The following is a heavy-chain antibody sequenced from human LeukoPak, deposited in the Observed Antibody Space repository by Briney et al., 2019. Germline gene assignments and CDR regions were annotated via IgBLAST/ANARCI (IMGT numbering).Heavy chain of an antibody. D-gene: IGHD3-10*01. J-gene: IGHJ5*02. V-gene: IGHV5-51*01. CDR3: ARQRFTMRAYAGNWFDP. CDR2: IFPGDSDT. CDR1: GYTFTSYW. Sequence: GESLQISFQGSGYTFTSYWIGWVRQMPGKGLEWMGIIFPGDSDTRYSPSFQDQVTISADKSISTAYLQWSSLKASDTAMYYCARQRFTMRAYAGNWFDPWGQGTLVTVSS.